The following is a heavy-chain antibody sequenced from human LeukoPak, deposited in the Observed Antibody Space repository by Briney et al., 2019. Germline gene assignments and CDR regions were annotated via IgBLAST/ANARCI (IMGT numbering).Heavy chain of an antibody. CDR1: GFTFSSYA. J-gene: IGHJ4*02. CDR2: ISYDGSNK. D-gene: IGHD3-22*01. Sequence: GSLRLSCAASGFTFSSYAMHWVRQAPGKGLEWVAVISYDGSNKYYADSVKGRFTISRDNSKNTLYLQMNSLRAEDTAVYYCARDSVTGYDSSVARDYWGQGTLVTVSS. V-gene: IGHV3-30-3*01. CDR3: ARDSVTGYDSSVARDY.